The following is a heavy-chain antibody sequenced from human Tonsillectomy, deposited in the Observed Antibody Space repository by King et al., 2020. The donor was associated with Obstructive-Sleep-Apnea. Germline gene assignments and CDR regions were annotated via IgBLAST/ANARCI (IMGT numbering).Heavy chain of an antibody. Sequence: QLVQSGAEVKKPGASVKVSCKASGYTFTSYDINWVRQATGQGLEWMGWMNPNSGNTGYAQKFQGRVTMTRNTSISTAYMELSSLRSEDTAVYYCARPLGYCSSTSCYAYAFDIWGQGTMVTVSS. CDR2: MNPNSGNT. V-gene: IGHV1-8*01. CDR3: ARPLGYCSSTSCYAYAFDI. CDR1: GYTFTSYD. D-gene: IGHD2-2*01. J-gene: IGHJ3*02.